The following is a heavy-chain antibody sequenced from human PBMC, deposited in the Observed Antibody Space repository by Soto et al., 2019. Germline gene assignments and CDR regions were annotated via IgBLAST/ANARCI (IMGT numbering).Heavy chain of an antibody. V-gene: IGHV3-23*01. Sequence: GFLRLSGAASGFTFRSSALTWCRQAPGKGLGWWSTISGNGGYQYYSDPVRGRFTSSRDNSKNTLYLQLDRRRADDTAGLYCAEGNANTAFGVDTLFDHWGQGTQVTVSS. D-gene: IGHD3-3*01. CDR2: ISGNGGYQ. CDR1: GFTFRSSA. CDR3: AEGNANTAFGVDTLFDH. J-gene: IGHJ5*02.